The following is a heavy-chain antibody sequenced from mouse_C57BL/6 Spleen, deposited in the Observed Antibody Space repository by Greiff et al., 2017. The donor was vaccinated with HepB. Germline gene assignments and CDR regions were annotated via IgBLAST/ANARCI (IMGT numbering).Heavy chain of an antibody. CDR1: GYAFSSYW. Sequence: QVQLQQSGAELVKPGASVKISCKASGYAFSSYWMNWVKQRPGKGLEWIGQIYPGDGDTNYNGKFKGKATLTADKSSSTAYMQLSSLTSEDSAVYFCARRFYYDDGGYFDVGGTGTTVTVSS. CDR3: ARRFYYDDGGYFDV. CDR2: IYPGDGDT. V-gene: IGHV1-80*01. D-gene: IGHD2-4*01. J-gene: IGHJ1*03.